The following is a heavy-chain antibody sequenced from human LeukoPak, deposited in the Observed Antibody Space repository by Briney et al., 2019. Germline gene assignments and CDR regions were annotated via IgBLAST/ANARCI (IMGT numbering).Heavy chain of an antibody. D-gene: IGHD1-26*01. CDR2: FYYSGNT. J-gene: IGHJ3*02. V-gene: IGHV4-39*01. Sequence: PSETLSLTCTVSGGSISSSSYYWGWIRQPPGKGLEWIGSFYYSGNTYYNPSLKSRVTISVDTSKNQFSLKLSSVTAADSAVYYCAKRGLGDAFNIWGQGTMVTVSS. CDR3: AKRGLGDAFNI. CDR1: GGSISSSSYY.